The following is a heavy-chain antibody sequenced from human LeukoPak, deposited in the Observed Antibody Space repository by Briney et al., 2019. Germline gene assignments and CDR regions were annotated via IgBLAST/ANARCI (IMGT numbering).Heavy chain of an antibody. CDR1: GFTFSNYG. D-gene: IGHD4-17*01. Sequence: ERSLRLSCAASGFTFSNYGMHWIRQAPGKGLECVAVMSYDGSKKYYADSVKGRFTISRDNSKNTLYLQMNSLRVEDTAVYYCAKMRTPTAHSGDAFDIWGQGTMVTVSS. CDR3: AKMRTPTAHSGDAFDI. V-gene: IGHV3-30*18. CDR2: MSYDGSKK. J-gene: IGHJ3*02.